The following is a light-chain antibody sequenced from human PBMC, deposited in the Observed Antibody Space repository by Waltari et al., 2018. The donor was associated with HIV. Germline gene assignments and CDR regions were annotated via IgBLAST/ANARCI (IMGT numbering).Light chain of an antibody. CDR2: SAS. Sequence: DIRMTQSPSSLSASVGDRVTFTCRASQDIGSSLAWYQQMPGTVPKLVIFSASSLQSGVSSRFSGSGSGTYFTLTISSLQPEDAATYFCQKYNSAPHTFGQGTRVEI. V-gene: IGKV1-27*01. J-gene: IGKJ1*01. CDR1: QDIGSS. CDR3: QKYNSAPHT.